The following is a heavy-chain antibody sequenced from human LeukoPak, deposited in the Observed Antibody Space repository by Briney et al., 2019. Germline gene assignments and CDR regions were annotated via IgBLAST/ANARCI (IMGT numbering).Heavy chain of an antibody. D-gene: IGHD2-2*01. CDR3: ARDDCSSTSCPQGHWFDP. Sequence: GASAKVSCEASGYTFTGYYMHWVRQAPGQGLEWMGWINPNSGGTNYAQKFQGRVTMTRDTSISTAYMELSRLRSDDTAVYYCARDDCSSTSCPQGHWFDPWGQGTLVTVSS. CDR2: INPNSGGT. CDR1: GYTFTGYY. J-gene: IGHJ5*02. V-gene: IGHV1-2*02.